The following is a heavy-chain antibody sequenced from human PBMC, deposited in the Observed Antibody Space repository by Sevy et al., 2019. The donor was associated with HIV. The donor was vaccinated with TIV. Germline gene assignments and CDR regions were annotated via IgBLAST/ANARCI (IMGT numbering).Heavy chain of an antibody. J-gene: IGHJ6*02. V-gene: IGHV3-30*18. D-gene: IGHD6-6*01. CDR3: AKSKEYSSSSYRGYYYYGMDV. CDR2: ISYDGSNK. Sequence: GSLRLSCAASGFTFSSYGMHWVRQAPGKGLEWVAVISYDGSNKYYADSVKGRFTISRDNSKNTLYLQMNSLRAEDTAVYYCAKSKEYSSSSYRGYYYYGMDVWGQGTTVTVSS. CDR1: GFTFSSYG.